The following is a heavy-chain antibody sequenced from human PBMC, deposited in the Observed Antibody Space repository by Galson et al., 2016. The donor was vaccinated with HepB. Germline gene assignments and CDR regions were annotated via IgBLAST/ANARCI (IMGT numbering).Heavy chain of an antibody. CDR3: ARDKVAPRSYGRYYYYGMDV. J-gene: IGHJ6*02. D-gene: IGHD5-18*01. Sequence: SVKVSCKASGGTFSSYAISWVRQAPGQGLEWMGRIIPILGIANYAQKFQGRVTITADKSTNTAYMELSSLRSEDTAVYYCARDKVAPRSYGRYYYYGMDVWGQGTTVTVSS. CDR2: IIPILGIA. V-gene: IGHV1-69*04. CDR1: GGTFSSYA.